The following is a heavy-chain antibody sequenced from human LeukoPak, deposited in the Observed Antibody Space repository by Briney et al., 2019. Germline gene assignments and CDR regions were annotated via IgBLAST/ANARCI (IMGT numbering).Heavy chain of an antibody. D-gene: IGHD3-22*01. V-gene: IGHV4-59*01. Sequence: PSETLSLTCTVSGGSISSYYWGWIRQPPGKGLEWIGYIYYSGGTNYNPSLKSRVTISVDTSKNQFSLKLSSVTAADTAVYYCARGIGYYDSSGYDNWGQGTLVTVSS. CDR3: ARGIGYYDSSGYDN. J-gene: IGHJ4*02. CDR2: IYYSGGT. CDR1: GGSISSYY.